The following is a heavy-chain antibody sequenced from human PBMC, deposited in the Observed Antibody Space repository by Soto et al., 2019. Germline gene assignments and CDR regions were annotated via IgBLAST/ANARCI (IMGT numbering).Heavy chain of an antibody. Sequence: ASVKVSCKASGYTFASYGISWVRQAPGQGLEWMGWISAYNGNTNYAQKLQGRVTMTTDTFTRTAYMEVRSLRSDDTAVYYCAREGTCSSTSCPTYFSFGMDVWGQGTTVT. J-gene: IGHJ6*02. CDR1: GYTFASYG. CDR2: ISAYNGNT. V-gene: IGHV1-18*01. D-gene: IGHD2-2*01. CDR3: AREGTCSSTSCPTYFSFGMDV.